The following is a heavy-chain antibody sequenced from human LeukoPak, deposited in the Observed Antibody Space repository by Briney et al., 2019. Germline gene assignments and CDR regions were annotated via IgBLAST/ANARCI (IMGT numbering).Heavy chain of an antibody. CDR1: GGSISSYY. CDR2: IYYSGST. J-gene: IGHJ3*02. V-gene: IGHV4-59*12. D-gene: IGHD3-10*01. CDR3: ARDSRESSAFDI. Sequence: SETLSLTCTVSGGSISSYYWSWIRQPPGKGLEWIGYIYYSGSTNYNPSLKSRVTISVDTSKNQFSLKLSSVTAADTAVYYCARDSRESSAFDIWGQGTMVTVSS.